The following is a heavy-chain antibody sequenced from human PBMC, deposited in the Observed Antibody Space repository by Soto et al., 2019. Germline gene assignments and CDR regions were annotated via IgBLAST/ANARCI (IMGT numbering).Heavy chain of an antibody. D-gene: IGHD6-19*01. Sequence: QVRLQQWGAGLLKPSETLSLTCAVYGGSFSGYYWSWIRQPPGKGLEWIGEINHSGSTNYNPSLKSRVTISVDTSKNQFSLKLSSVTAADTAVYYCARVRRSSGREADCWGQGTLVTVSS. V-gene: IGHV4-34*01. CDR2: INHSGST. J-gene: IGHJ4*02. CDR1: GGSFSGYY. CDR3: ARVRRSSGREADC.